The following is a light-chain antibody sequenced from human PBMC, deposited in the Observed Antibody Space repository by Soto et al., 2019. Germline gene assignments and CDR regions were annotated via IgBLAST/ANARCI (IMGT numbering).Light chain of an antibody. CDR2: DAS. CDR1: QSVNSTY. J-gene: IGKJ1*01. Sequence: TQSPSTLSVSTGARATLSCRASQSVNSTYLAWYQQKPGQAPRLLIYDASNRATGIPARFSGSGSGTDFTLTISRLEPEDFAVYYCQQYGSSPQTFAQGTKVAIK. V-gene: IGKV3-20*01. CDR3: QQYGSSPQT.